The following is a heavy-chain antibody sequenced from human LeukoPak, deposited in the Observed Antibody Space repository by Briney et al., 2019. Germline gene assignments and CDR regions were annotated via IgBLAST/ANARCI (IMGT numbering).Heavy chain of an antibody. Sequence: GGSLRPSCAASGFTFSNYAMSWVRQAPGKGLEWVSAISGSGNSTYFADSVKGRFTISRDNSKNTLYLQMNSLRAEDTAVYYCARSLYYFYMDVWGKGTTVTVSS. J-gene: IGHJ6*03. CDR3: ARSLYYFYMDV. CDR1: GFTFSNYA. CDR2: ISGSGNST. V-gene: IGHV3-23*01.